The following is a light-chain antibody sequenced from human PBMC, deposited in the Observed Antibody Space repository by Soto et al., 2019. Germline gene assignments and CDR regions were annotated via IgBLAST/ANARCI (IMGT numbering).Light chain of an antibody. CDR2: GAS. Sequence: EIVLTQSPGTLSLSPGERATLSCRASQSVSSSYLAWYQQKPCQAPRLLIYGASSRATGIPDRFSGSGSGTDFTLTISRLEPEYFAVYYCQHYGSSPYTFGQGTKLEIK. CDR1: QSVSSSY. J-gene: IGKJ2*01. V-gene: IGKV3-20*01. CDR3: QHYGSSPYT.